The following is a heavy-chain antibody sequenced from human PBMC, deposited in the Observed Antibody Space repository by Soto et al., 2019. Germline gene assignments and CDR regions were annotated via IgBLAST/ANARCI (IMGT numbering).Heavy chain of an antibody. V-gene: IGHV1-3*01. CDR1: GYTFTSYA. Sequence: QVQLVQSGAEVKKPGASVKVSCKASGYTFTSYAMHWVRQAPGQRLEWMGWINAGNGNTKYSQKFQGRVTITRDTSASTAYMELSSPRSEDTAVYYCARSAVVPTAPDYWGQGTLVTVSS. J-gene: IGHJ4*02. CDR3: ARSAVVPTAPDY. D-gene: IGHD2-2*01. CDR2: INAGNGNT.